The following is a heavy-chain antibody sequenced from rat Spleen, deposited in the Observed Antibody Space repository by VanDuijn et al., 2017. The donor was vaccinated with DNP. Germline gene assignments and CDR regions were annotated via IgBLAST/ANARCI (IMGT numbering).Heavy chain of an antibody. Sequence: EVQLVESGGGLVQPGRSLKLSCAASGFTFSNYYMAWVRQAPKKGLEWVAAISTSGSRTYYPDSVKGRFTISRDDAKSSLYLQMNSLRSEDTATYYCARHSHTLRRITIAALFDYWGQGVMVTVSS. CDR1: GFTFSNYY. J-gene: IGHJ2*01. D-gene: IGHD1-2*01. CDR2: ISTSGSRT. V-gene: IGHV5-25*01. CDR3: ARHSHTLRRITIAALFDY.